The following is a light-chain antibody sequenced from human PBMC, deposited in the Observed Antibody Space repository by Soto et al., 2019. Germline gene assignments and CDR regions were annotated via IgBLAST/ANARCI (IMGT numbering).Light chain of an antibody. CDR2: KAS. V-gene: IGKV1-5*03. J-gene: IGKJ1*01. CDR1: QNIDTW. CDR3: QYYKTYSRT. Sequence: DIQMTQSPSTLSASVGDRVTITCRASQNIDTWLAWYQQKPGKPPTLLMYKASILESGVPSRFSGSGSETEFTLTISSLQPDDFATYYCQYYKTYSRTFGQGTKVDI.